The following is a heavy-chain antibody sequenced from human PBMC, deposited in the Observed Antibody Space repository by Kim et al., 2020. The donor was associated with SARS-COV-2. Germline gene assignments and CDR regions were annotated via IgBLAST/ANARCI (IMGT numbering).Heavy chain of an antibody. CDR1: GGSIGSFY. V-gene: IGHV4-59*13. J-gene: IGHJ4*02. CDR3: GRGYIFGY. CDR2: IYDSGST. Sequence: SETLSLTCTVSGGSIGSFYWNWIRQPPGKGLEWIGHIYDSGSTNYNPSLKSRVTISVDTSKNQFSLRLSSVTAADTAVYYCGRGYIFGYWGQGILVTVSS. D-gene: IGHD3-3*01.